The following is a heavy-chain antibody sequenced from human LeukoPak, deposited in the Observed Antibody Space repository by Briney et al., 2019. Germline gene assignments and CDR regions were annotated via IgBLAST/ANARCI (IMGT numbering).Heavy chain of an antibody. J-gene: IGHJ1*01. CDR2: IHHSGST. Sequence: SETLSLTCIVSGGSISSSSYYWGWIRQPPGKGLEWIGSIHHSGSTNYNPSLKSRVTISLDTSKNQFSLKLSSVTAADTAVYYCARAYGGNSQYFQHWGQGTLDTVSS. CDR1: GGSISSSSYY. V-gene: IGHV4-39*07. CDR3: ARAYGGNSQYFQH. D-gene: IGHD4-23*01.